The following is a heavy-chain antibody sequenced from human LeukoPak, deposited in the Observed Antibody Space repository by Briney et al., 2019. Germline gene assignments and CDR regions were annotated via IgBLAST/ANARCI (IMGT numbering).Heavy chain of an antibody. CDR3: ARDLDYDSSGQTPPDSYFDY. D-gene: IGHD3-22*01. CDR1: GFTFSSYW. Sequence: GGSLRLSCAASGFTFSSYWMSWVRQAPGKGLEWVANIKQDGSEKYYVDSVKGRFTISRDNAKNSLYLQMNSLRAEDTAVYYCARDLDYDSSGQTPPDSYFDYWGQGTLVTVFS. V-gene: IGHV3-7*04. CDR2: IKQDGSEK. J-gene: IGHJ4*02.